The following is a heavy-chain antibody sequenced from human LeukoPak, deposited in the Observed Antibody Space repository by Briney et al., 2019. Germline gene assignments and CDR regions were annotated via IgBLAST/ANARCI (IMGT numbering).Heavy chain of an antibody. Sequence: GGSLRLSCAASGFTFSSYAMHWVRQAPGKGLEWVAVISYDGSNKYYADSVKGRFTISRDNSKNTLYLQMNSLRAEDTAVYYCARDRQISSWYYYYGMDVWGQGTTVTVSS. CDR2: ISYDGSNK. CDR1: GFTFSSYA. CDR3: ARDRQISSWYYYYGMDV. D-gene: IGHD6-13*01. V-gene: IGHV3-30-3*01. J-gene: IGHJ6*02.